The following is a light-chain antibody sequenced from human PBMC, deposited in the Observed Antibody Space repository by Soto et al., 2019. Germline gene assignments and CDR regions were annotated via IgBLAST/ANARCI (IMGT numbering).Light chain of an antibody. CDR1: QDIRNE. J-gene: IGKJ1*01. CDR3: LQDYNDPRT. CDR2: SAS. V-gene: IGKV1-6*01. Sequence: IQMTQSPPSLSAFVGDRVTIICRAGQDIRNELGWYQQKPGKAPKLLIYSASTLQSGVPSRFSGSGSGTHFTLTITILQPEDFATYCCLQDYNDPRTFGQGNKWEI.